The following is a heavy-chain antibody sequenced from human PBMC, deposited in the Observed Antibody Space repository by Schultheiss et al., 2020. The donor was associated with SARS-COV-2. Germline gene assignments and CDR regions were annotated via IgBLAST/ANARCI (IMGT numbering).Heavy chain of an antibody. J-gene: IGHJ6*02. CDR2: ISSSSTI. D-gene: IGHD3-10*01. V-gene: IGHV3-69-1*01. CDR1: GFTFSSYG. CDR3: AKDSRDFPRGYYYGMDV. Sequence: GGSLRLSCAASGFTFSSYGMHWVRQAPGKGLEWVSSISSSSTIYYADSVKGRFTISRDNANNSLYLQMNSLRAEDTAVYYCAKDSRDFPRGYYYGMDVWGQGTTVTVSS.